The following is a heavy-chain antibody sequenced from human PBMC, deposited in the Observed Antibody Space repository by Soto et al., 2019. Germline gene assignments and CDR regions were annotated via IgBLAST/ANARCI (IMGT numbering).Heavy chain of an antibody. Sequence: QVQLVQSGAEVKKPGASVKVSCKASGYTFTSYGISWVRQAPGQGLEWMGWISAYNGNTNYAQKLQGRVTMTTDTATSTAYMELRSLRSDDTAVYYCARQDWSGGSCYRISSWFDPWGQGTLVTVSS. J-gene: IGHJ5*02. CDR3: ARQDWSGGSCYRISSWFDP. CDR1: GYTFTSYG. CDR2: ISAYNGNT. V-gene: IGHV1-18*01. D-gene: IGHD2-15*01.